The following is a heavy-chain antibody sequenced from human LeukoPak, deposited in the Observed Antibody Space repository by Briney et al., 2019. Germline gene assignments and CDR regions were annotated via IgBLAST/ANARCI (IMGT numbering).Heavy chain of an antibody. Sequence: SETLSLTCTVSGGSISSSSYYRGWIRQPPGKGLEWIGSIYYSGSTYYNPSLKSRVTISVDTSKNQFSLKLSSVTAADTAVYYCATGAGYCSGGSCYRPWGYWGQGTLVTVSS. V-gene: IGHV4-39*01. J-gene: IGHJ4*02. CDR1: GGSISSSSYY. CDR3: ATGAGYCSGGSCYRPWGY. CDR2: IYYSGST. D-gene: IGHD2-15*01.